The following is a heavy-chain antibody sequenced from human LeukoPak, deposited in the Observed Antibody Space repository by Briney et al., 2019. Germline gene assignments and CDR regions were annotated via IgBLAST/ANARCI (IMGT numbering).Heavy chain of an antibody. CDR1: GFTFDDYA. CDR2: ISWNSGSI. V-gene: IGHV3-9*01. CDR3: AKDKSYCSGGSCYFDAFDI. D-gene: IGHD2-15*01. Sequence: PGGSLRLSCAASGFTFDDYAMHWVRQAPGKGLEWVSGISWNSGSIGYADSVKGRFTISRDNAKNSLYLQMNSLRAEDTALYYCAKDKSYCSGGSCYFDAFDIWGQGTMVTVSS. J-gene: IGHJ3*02.